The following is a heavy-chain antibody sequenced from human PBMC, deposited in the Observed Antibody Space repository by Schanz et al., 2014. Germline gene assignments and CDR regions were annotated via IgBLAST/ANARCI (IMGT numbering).Heavy chain of an antibody. V-gene: IGHV4-34*01. CDR1: GGSFSGYY. J-gene: IGHJ4*02. Sequence: QVQLQQWGAGLLKPSETLSLTCAVSGGSFSGYYWSWIRQPPDTGLEWIGEINQSGDTNYNPSLKIRVTISVDPPNNQFPLKLRSVTAADTAVYYCARLYCSTPGCYVSPNGFAKDYWGQGTLVTVSS. D-gene: IGHD2-2*01. CDR3: ARLYCSTPGCYVSPNGFAKDY. CDR2: INQSGDT.